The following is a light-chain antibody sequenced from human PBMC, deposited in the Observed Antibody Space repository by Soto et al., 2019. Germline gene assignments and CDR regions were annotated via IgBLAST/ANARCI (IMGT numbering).Light chain of an antibody. CDR3: QQYNIYPWT. Sequence: DIQMTQSPSTLSASVGDGVTITCRASQSISNRLAWYQQRPGKAPKYLIYDASTFDSGAPSRFSGSGSGTEFTLSISSLQPDDFATYYCQQYNIYPWTFGQGTKVDIK. CDR2: DAS. V-gene: IGKV1-5*01. CDR1: QSISNR. J-gene: IGKJ1*01.